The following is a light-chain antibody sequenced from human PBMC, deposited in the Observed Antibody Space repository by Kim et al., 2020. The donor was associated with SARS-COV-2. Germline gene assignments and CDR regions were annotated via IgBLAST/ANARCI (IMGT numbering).Light chain of an antibody. CDR2: ASS. CDR1: QSISSY. J-gene: IGKJ3*01. Sequence: ASVGDRITITCRASQSISSYLRWYQQIPGKAPKRLIYASSSLQSGVSSRFSGSGSGTDFTLTISSLQPEVFATYYCQQSYSTPIAFGPGTKVDI. V-gene: IGKV1-39*01. CDR3: QQSYSTPIA.